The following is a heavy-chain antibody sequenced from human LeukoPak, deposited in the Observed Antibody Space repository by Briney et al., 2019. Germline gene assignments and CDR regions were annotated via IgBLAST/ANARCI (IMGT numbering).Heavy chain of an antibody. Sequence: SETLSLTCTVSGGSISSGGYYWSWIRQHPGKGLEWIGYIYYSGSTYYNPSLKSRVTISVDTPKNQFSLKLSSVTAADTAVYYCARGRSPDYVGYWGQGTLVTVSS. J-gene: IGHJ4*02. CDR2: IYYSGST. D-gene: IGHD1-26*01. CDR1: GGSISSGGYY. V-gene: IGHV4-31*03. CDR3: ARGRSPDYVGY.